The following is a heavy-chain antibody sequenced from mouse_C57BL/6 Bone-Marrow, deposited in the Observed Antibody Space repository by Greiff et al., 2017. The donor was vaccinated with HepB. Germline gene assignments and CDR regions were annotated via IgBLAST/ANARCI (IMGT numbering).Heavy chain of an antibody. CDR2: IHPSDSDT. CDR1: GYTFTSYW. D-gene: IGHD2-3*01. Sequence: QVQLKQPGAELVKPGASVKVSCKASGYTFTSYWMHWVKQRPGQGLEWIGRIHPSDSDTNYNQKFKGKATLTVDKSSSTAYMQLSGLTSEDSAVYYCAIFGWAAYWGQGTLVTVSA. CDR3: AIFGWAAY. J-gene: IGHJ3*01. V-gene: IGHV1-74*01.